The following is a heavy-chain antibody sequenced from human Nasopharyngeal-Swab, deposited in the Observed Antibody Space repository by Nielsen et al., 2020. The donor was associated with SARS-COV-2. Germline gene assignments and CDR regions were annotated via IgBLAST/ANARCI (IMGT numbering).Heavy chain of an antibody. CDR1: GFTFSSYG. Sequence: GESLEISCAASGFTFSSYGMHWVRQAPGKGLEWVAVIWYDGSNKYYADSVKGRFTISRDNSRNTLYLQMNSLRAEDTAVYYCARGGLDSSSWYGYYFDYWGQGTLVTVSS. CDR2: IWYDGSNK. V-gene: IGHV3-33*01. J-gene: IGHJ4*02. CDR3: ARGGLDSSSWYGYYFDY. D-gene: IGHD6-13*01.